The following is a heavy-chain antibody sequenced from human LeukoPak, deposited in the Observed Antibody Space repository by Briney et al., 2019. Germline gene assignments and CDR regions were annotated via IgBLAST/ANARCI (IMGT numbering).Heavy chain of an antibody. CDR1: GGSFSGYY. Sequence: SETLSLTCAVYGGSFSGYYWSWIRQPPGKGLEWIGEINHSGNTNYNPSLKSRVTISVDTSKNQFSLKLSSVTAADTAVYYCAMTGPGIAAAGGSWGQGTLVTVSS. J-gene: IGHJ4*02. CDR2: INHSGNT. CDR3: AMTGPGIAAAGGS. D-gene: IGHD6-13*01. V-gene: IGHV4-34*01.